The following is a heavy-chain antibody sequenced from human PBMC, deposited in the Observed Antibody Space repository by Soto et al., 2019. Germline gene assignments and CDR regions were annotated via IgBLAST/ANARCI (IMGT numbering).Heavy chain of an antibody. CDR1: GYTFTTYG. CDR3: ARVKVPAAVLGAFDV. J-gene: IGHJ3*01. CDR2: INPLKGDT. D-gene: IGHD2-2*01. V-gene: IGHV1-18*01. Sequence: QAQMVQSGGEMKKAVASVKVSCKASGYTFTTYGITWVRQAPGQGLDWMGWINPLKGDTKSAANFQDRVTMTTDTSTRTAYMELRSLRSDDTAVYYCARVKVPAAVLGAFDVWGQGTLVTVSS.